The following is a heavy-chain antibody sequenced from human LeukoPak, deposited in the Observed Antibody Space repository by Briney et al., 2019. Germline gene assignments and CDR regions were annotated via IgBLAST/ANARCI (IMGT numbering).Heavy chain of an antibody. CDR3: AKRSAYYDSRAYYFPFEY. Sequence: GSLRLSCAASGFTFSSYVMSWVRQAPGKGLEWVSSISSSGGNTYYADSVKGRFTISRDNSKNTPYLKMNSLRAEDTAVYYCAKRSAYYDSRAYYFPFEYWGQGTLVTVSS. CDR2: ISSSGGNT. CDR1: GFTFSSYV. J-gene: IGHJ4*02. D-gene: IGHD3-22*01. V-gene: IGHV3-23*01.